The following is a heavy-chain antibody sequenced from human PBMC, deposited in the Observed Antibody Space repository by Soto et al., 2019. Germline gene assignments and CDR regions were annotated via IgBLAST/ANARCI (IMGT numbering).Heavy chain of an antibody. J-gene: IGHJ6*02. V-gene: IGHV3-21*01. D-gene: IGHD3-3*01. Sequence: PGGSMRLSCAASGFTFSSYSMNWVRQAPGKGLEWVSSISSSSSYIYYADSVKGRFTISRDNAKNSLYLQMNSLRAEDTAVYYCARVVQDYDFWSGELMDVWGQGTTVTVSS. CDR3: ARVVQDYDFWSGELMDV. CDR2: ISSSSSYI. CDR1: GFTFSSYS.